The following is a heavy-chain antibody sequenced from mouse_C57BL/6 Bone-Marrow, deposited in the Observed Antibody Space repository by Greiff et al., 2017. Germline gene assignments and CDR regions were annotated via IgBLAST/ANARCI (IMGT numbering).Heavy chain of an antibody. D-gene: IGHD1-1*01. V-gene: IGHV6-6*01. CDR3: TGHYSWYFDV. Sequence: EVKVEESGGGLVQPGGSMKLSCAASGFTFSDAWMDWVRQSPEKGLEWVAEIRNKANNHATYYAESVKGRFTISRDDSKSSVYLRMNSLIAEDAGMYYCTGHYSWYFDVWGTGTTVTVSS. CDR1: GFTFSDAW. CDR2: IRNKANNHAT. J-gene: IGHJ1*03.